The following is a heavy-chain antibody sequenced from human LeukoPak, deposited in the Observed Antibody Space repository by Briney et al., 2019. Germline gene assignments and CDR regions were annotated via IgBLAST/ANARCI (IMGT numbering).Heavy chain of an antibody. V-gene: IGHV3-11*06. J-gene: IGHJ4*02. CDR2: ISSSSSYT. D-gene: IGHD6-19*01. CDR1: GFTFSDYY. CDR3: ARAAVAGTMGGGFDY. Sequence: KSGGSLRLSCAASGFTFSDYYMSWIRQAPGKGLEWVSYISSSSSYTNYADSVKGRFTISRDNAKNSLYLQMNSLRAEDTAVYYCARAAVAGTMGGGFDYWGQGTLVTVSS.